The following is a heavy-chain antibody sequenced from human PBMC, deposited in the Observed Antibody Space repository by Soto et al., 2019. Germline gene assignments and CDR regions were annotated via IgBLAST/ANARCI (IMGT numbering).Heavy chain of an antibody. Sequence: GASVKVSCKASGYTFTSYAMHWVRQAPGQRLEWMGWINASNGNTKYSQKFQGRVTITRDTSISTAYMELSRLRSDDTAVYYCARGEQWLVLAEPTQDAFDIWGQGTMVTVSS. V-gene: IGHV1-3*01. CDR2: INASNGNT. D-gene: IGHD6-19*01. J-gene: IGHJ3*02. CDR3: ARGEQWLVLAEPTQDAFDI. CDR1: GYTFTSYA.